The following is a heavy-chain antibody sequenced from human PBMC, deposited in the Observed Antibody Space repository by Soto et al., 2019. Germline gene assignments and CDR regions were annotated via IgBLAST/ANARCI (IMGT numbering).Heavy chain of an antibody. CDR2: INAYNGNT. D-gene: IGHD3-10*01. Sequence: ASVKVSCKASGYTFTSYGISWVRQAPGQGPEWMGWINAYNGNTNYAQKLQGRVTMTTDTSTSTAYMELRSLRSDDTAVYYCARVLWFRLQYYYGMDVWGQGTTVTVSS. V-gene: IGHV1-18*04. CDR1: GYTFTSYG. J-gene: IGHJ6*02. CDR3: ARVLWFRLQYYYGMDV.